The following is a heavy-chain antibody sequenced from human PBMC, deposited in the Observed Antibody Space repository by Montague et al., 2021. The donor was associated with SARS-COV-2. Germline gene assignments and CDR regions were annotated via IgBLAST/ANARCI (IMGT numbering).Heavy chain of an antibody. CDR3: AREQDIVVVTATPSAFDT. J-gene: IGHJ3*02. CDR1: GFTFSTYG. D-gene: IGHD2-21*02. CDR2: ISYEGSNK. V-gene: IGHV3-33*01. Sequence: SLRLSCAASGFTFSTYGMHWVRQAPGKGLEWVAVISYEGSNKYYADSVKGRFTISRDNSKNTLYLQMNSLRAEDTAVYYCAREQDIVVVTATPSAFDTWGQGTMVTVSS.